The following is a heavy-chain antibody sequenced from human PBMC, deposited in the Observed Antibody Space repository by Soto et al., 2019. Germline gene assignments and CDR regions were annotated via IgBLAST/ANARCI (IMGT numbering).Heavy chain of an antibody. J-gene: IGHJ4*02. CDR2: ISHDGSNK. Sequence: QVQLVESGGGVVQPGRSLRLSCAASGFTFSSYTMQWVRQALGQGLEWVAVISHDGSNKYYADSVKGRFTISRDSSKNTLYLQMSSLTPEDTAVYYCARGRTSSWGDCWGQGTLVTVS. CDR1: GFTFSSYT. V-gene: IGHV3-30-3*01. D-gene: IGHD6-13*01. CDR3: ARGRTSSWGDC.